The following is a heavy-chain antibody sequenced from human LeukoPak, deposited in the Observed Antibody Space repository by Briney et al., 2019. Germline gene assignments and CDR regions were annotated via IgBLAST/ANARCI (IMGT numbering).Heavy chain of an antibody. CDR3: ARHAAVEGSSGWSPLWWFDP. CDR2: IYYTGST. CDR1: GGSISSYY. D-gene: IGHD6-19*01. V-gene: IGHV4-59*08. J-gene: IGHJ5*02. Sequence: SETLSLTCTVSGGSISSYYWSWIRQPPGKGLEWIGYIYYTGSTSYKPSLRSRVTISLDTPKNQFSLKLSSVTAADTAVYYCARHAAVEGSSGWSPLWWFDPWGQGTLVTVSS.